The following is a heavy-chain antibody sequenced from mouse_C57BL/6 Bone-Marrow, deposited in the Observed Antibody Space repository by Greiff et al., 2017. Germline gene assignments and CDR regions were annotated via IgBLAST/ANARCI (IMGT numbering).Heavy chain of an antibody. CDR2: ISNGGGST. CDR3: ARRGTVVAPYAMDY. V-gene: IGHV5-12*01. Sequence: EVHLVESGGGLVQPGGSLKLSCAASGFTFSDYYMYWVRQTPEKRLEWVAYISNGGGSTYYPDTVKGRFTISRDNAKNTLYLQMSRLKSEDTAMDYCARRGTVVAPYAMDYWGQGTSVTVSA. J-gene: IGHJ4*01. D-gene: IGHD1-1*01. CDR1: GFTFSDYY.